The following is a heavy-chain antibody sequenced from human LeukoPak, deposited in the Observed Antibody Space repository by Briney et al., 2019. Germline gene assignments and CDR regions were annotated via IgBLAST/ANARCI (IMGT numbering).Heavy chain of an antibody. Sequence: GGSLRLSCAASGFTFSSYSMNWVRQAPGKGLEWVSRINSDGSSTSYADSVKGRFTISRDNAKNTLYLQMNSLRAKDTAVYYCARASWELPLDYGGWGTVITVSS. CDR2: INSDGSST. V-gene: IGHV3-74*01. J-gene: IGHJ4*02. CDR1: GFTFSSYS. D-gene: IGHD1-26*01. CDR3: ARASWELPLDY.